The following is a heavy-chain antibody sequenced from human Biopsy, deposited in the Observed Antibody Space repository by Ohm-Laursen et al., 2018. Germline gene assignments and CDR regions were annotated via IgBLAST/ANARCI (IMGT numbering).Heavy chain of an antibody. V-gene: IGHV1-18*01. Sequence: ASVKVSCKVSGYKFTSYGMSWVRQAPGQGFERMGRISGYNGNTNYAQKFQGRITMTIDAATSTGYMDLRSLKSDDTAVYYCARIAAAGWDDYWGQGTLVTVSS. D-gene: IGHD6-25*01. CDR2: ISGYNGNT. CDR3: ARIAAAGWDDY. J-gene: IGHJ4*02. CDR1: GYKFTSYG.